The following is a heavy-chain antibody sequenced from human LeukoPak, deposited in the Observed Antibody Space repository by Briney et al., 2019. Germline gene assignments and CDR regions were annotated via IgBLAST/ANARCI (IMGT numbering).Heavy chain of an antibody. Sequence: SQTLSLTCTVACGSVSSVSYSWSWIRQPPGKRLEWFGYIYYSGSTKYNPSLKSRVTISMDTSKDQFSLKLSSVTAADTAVYYCARENVVPHWYFDLWGRGTLVTVSS. CDR1: CGSVSSVSYS. J-gene: IGHJ2*01. CDR3: ARENVVPHWYFDL. V-gene: IGHV4-61*01. D-gene: IGHD6-6*01. CDR2: IYYSGST.